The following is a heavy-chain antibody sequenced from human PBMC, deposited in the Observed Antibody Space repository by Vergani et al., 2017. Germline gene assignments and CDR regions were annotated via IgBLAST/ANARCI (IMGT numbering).Heavy chain of an antibody. CDR3: ASCTATYYYDSSGYYSPTGAFDI. Sequence: EVQLVESGGGLVQPGGSLRLSCAASGFTFSSYWMSWVRQAPGKGLEWVANIKQDGSEKYYVDSVKGRFTISRDNAKNSLYLQMNSLRAEDTAVYYCASCTATYYYDSSGYYSPTGAFDIWGQGTMVTVSS. V-gene: IGHV3-7*03. D-gene: IGHD3-22*01. CDR1: GFTFSSYW. CDR2: IKQDGSEK. J-gene: IGHJ3*02.